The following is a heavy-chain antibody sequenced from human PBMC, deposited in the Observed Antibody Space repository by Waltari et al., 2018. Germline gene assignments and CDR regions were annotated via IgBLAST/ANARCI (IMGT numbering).Heavy chain of an antibody. CDR1: GGSISSYY. CDR2: IYYSGST. CDR3: ARGAIPVNWGSRYFDY. V-gene: IGHV4-59*08. Sequence: QVQLQESGPGLVKPWETLSLTCTVSGGSISSYYWSWIRQPPGKGLEWIGYIYYSGSTNYNPSLKSRVTISVDTSKNQFSLKLSSVTAADTAVYYCARGAIPVNWGSRYFDYWGQGTLVTVSS. D-gene: IGHD3-16*01. J-gene: IGHJ4*02.